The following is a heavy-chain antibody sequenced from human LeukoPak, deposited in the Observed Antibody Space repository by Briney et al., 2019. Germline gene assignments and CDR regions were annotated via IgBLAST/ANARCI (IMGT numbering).Heavy chain of an antibody. CDR2: IYTSGST. J-gene: IGHJ4*02. V-gene: IGHV4-61*02. CDR3: ARVITDYYDGSGYSDYFDY. CDR1: GGSISSGSYY. Sequence: PSETLSLTCTVSGGSISSGSYYWSWIRQPAGKGLEWIGRIYTSGSTNYNPSLKGRVTISVDTSKNQFSLKLSSVTAADTAVYYCARVITDYYDGSGYSDYFDYWGQGTLVTVSS. D-gene: IGHD3-22*01.